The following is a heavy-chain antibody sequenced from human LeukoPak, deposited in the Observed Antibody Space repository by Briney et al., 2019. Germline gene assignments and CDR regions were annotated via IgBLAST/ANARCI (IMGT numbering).Heavy chain of an antibody. Sequence: SETLSLTCAVYGGSFSGYYWSWIRQPPGKGLEWIGEINHSGSTNYNPSLKSRVTISVDTSKNQFPLKLSSVTAADTAVYYCARVRWLQPFDYWGRGTLVTVSS. V-gene: IGHV4-34*01. CDR2: INHSGST. CDR3: ARVRWLQPFDY. CDR1: GGSFSGYY. D-gene: IGHD5-24*01. J-gene: IGHJ4*02.